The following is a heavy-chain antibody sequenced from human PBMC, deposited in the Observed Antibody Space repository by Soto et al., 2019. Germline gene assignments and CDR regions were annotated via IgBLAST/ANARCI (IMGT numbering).Heavy chain of an antibody. Sequence: SETLSLTCTVSGGSISRGDYYWSWIRQPPGKCLGWIGYIYYSGSTYYNPSLKSRVTISVDTSKNQFSLKLSSVTSADTAVYYCARDHYVYDLLPGYGYYYRMAVCGQGTTVT. CDR3: ARDHYVYDLLPGYGYYYRMAV. J-gene: IGHJ6*02. CDR1: GGSISRGDYY. CDR2: IYYSGST. D-gene: IGHD3-9*01. V-gene: IGHV4-30-4*01.